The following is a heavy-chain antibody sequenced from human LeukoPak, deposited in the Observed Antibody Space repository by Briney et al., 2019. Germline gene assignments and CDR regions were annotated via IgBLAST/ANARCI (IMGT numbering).Heavy chain of an antibody. D-gene: IGHD6-19*01. CDR2: ISGSGGST. CDR1: EFTFSSYA. CDR3: AKCMAVADDTFDI. J-gene: IGHJ3*02. Sequence: PGGSLRLSCAASEFTFSSYAMSWVRQAPGRGLEWVSAISGSGGSTYYADSVKGRFTISRDNSKNTLYLHMNGLRAEDTAVYYCAKCMAVADDTFDIWGQGTVVTVSS. V-gene: IGHV3-23*01.